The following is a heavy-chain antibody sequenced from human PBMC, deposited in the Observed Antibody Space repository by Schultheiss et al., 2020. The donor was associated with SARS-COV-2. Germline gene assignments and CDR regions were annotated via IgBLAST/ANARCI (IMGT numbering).Heavy chain of an antibody. D-gene: IGHD6-13*01. J-gene: IGHJ5*02. V-gene: IGHV4-39*01. CDR3: AKRSKEAESFWYFDP. Sequence: SETLSLTCTVSGGSISSSSYYWGWIRQPPGTGLEWIGSIYYSGSTYYNPSLKSRVTISVDTSKHQFSLKLSSVTAADTAVYYCAKRSKEAESFWYFDPWGQGILVTVSS. CDR1: GGSISSSSYY. CDR2: IYYSGST.